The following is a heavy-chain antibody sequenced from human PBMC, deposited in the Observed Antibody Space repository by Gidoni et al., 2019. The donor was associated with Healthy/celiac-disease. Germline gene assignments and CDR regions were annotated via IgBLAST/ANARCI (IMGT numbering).Heavy chain of an antibody. D-gene: IGHD4-17*01. CDR2: ISYDGSNK. CDR3: AKSETPTADWFDP. V-gene: IGHV3-30*18. J-gene: IGHJ5*02. Sequence: QVQLVESGGVVVQPGRSLRLSCAAAGFTFSSYGMHWVRQAPGKGLEWVAVISYDGSNKYYADSVKGRFTISRDNSKNTLYLQMNSLRAEDTAVYYCAKSETPTADWFDPWGQGTLVTVSS. CDR1: GFTFSSYG.